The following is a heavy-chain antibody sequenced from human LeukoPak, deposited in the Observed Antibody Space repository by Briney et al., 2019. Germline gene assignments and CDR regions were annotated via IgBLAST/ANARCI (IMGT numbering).Heavy chain of an antibody. V-gene: IGHV4-4*09. CDR1: GGSISSYY. CDR2: IYTSGST. J-gene: IGHJ6*03. CDR3: ARQTYSSRRKYYYYYMDV. Sequence: PSETLSLTCTVSGGSISSYYWSWIRQPPGKGLEWIGYIYTSGSTNYNPSLKSRVTISVDTSKNQFSLKLSSVTAADTAVYYCARQTYSSRRKYYYYYMDVWGKGTTVTVSS. D-gene: IGHD6-13*01.